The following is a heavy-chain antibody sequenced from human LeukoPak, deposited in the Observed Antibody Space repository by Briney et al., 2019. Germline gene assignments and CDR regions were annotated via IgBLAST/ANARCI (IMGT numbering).Heavy chain of an antibody. CDR2: IYTSGST. CDR3: AREAPPTVTTRHPFDY. CDR1: GGSISSGSYY. V-gene: IGHV4-61*02. Sequence: SETLSLTCTVSGGSISSGSYYWSWIRQPAGKGLEWIGRIYTSGSTNYNPSLKSRVTISVDTSKNQFSLKLSSVTAADTAVYYCAREAPPTVTTRHPFDYWGQGTLVTVSS. J-gene: IGHJ4*02. D-gene: IGHD4-17*01.